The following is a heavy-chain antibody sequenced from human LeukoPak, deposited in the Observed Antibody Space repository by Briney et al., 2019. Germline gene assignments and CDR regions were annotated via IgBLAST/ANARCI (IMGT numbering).Heavy chain of an antibody. CDR1: GYNSPNYW. J-gene: IGHJ5*02. CDR2: IYVGDSDT. CDR3: VRSPACSSGTCYPNWFDP. D-gene: IGHD2-15*01. V-gene: IGHV5-51*01. Sequence: GESLKISCKGSGYNSPNYWIGWVRQMPGKGPEWMGIIYVGDSDTRYSPSFQGQVIISADKSISSAYLQWSSLKASDTAMYYCVRSPACSSGTCYPNWFDPWGQGTLVTVSS.